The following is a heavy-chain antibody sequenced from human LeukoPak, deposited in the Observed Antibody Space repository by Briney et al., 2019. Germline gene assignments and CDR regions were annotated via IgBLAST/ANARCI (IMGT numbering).Heavy chain of an antibody. J-gene: IGHJ4*02. CDR3: AKDLNWGLDY. CDR1: GFTFNNYA. D-gene: IGHD7-27*01. Sequence: PGGSLRLSCAASGFTFNNYALSWVRQAPGKGLEWVSAISGNGGKTYYADSVKGRFTISRDNSKNTLYLQMNSLRADDTAVYYCAKDLNWGLDYWGQGTLVTVSS. V-gene: IGHV3-23*01. CDR2: ISGNGGKT.